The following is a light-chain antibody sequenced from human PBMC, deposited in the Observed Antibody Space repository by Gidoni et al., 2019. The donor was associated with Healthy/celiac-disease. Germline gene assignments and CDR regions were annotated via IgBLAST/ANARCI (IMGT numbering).Light chain of an antibody. CDR2: DVS. J-gene: IGLJ1*01. CDR3: CSYAGSYTYV. Sequence: QSALTQPRSVSGSSGQSVTISCTGTSSDVGGYYYVSWYQQHPGKAPKLMIYDVSKRPSEVPDSCSGSKSGNTASLTISGLQAEDEADYYCCSYAGSYTYVFGTGTKVTVL. CDR1: SSDVGGYYY. V-gene: IGLV2-11*01.